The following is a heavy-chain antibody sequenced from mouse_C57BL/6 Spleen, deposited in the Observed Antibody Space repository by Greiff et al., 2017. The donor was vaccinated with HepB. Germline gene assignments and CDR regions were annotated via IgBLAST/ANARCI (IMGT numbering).Heavy chain of an antibody. D-gene: IGHD1-1*01. J-gene: IGHJ4*01. CDR1: GFSLTSYG. Sequence: VQLVESGPGLVQPSQSLSITCTVSGFSLTSYGVHWVRQSPGKGLEWLGVIWRGGSTDYNAAFMSRLSITKDNSKSQVFFKMNSLQADDTAIYYCAKILYYYGSSYDAMDYWGQGTSVTVSS. CDR3: AKILYYYGSSYDAMDY. V-gene: IGHV2-5*01. CDR2: IWRGGST.